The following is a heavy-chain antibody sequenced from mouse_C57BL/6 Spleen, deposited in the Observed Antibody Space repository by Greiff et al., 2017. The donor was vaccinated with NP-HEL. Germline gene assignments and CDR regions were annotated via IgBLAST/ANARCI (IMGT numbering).Heavy chain of an antibody. J-gene: IGHJ2*01. CDR2: ISSGGSTI. Sequence: DVHLVESGGGLVKPGGSLKLSCAASGFTFSDYGMHWVRQAPEKGLEWVAYISSGGSTIYYADTVKGRFTISRDNAKNTLFLQMTSLRSEDTAMYYCARRSYFDYWGQGTTLTVSS. CDR3: ARRSYFDY. CDR1: GFTFSDYG. V-gene: IGHV5-17*01.